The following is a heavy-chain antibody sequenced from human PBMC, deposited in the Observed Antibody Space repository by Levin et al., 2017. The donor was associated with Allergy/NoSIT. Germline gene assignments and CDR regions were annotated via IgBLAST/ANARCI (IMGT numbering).Heavy chain of an antibody. CDR1: GFTFDDYA. CDR2: ISWNSGSI. J-gene: IGHJ4*02. V-gene: IGHV3-9*01. D-gene: IGHD6-19*01. Sequence: GGSLRLSCTASGFTFDDYAMHWVRQAPGKGLEWVSAISWNSGSIDYADSVKGRFTISRDNAKNSLYLQMNSLRAEDTALYYCAKDAGTSYSSGWPIDYWGQGTLVTVST. CDR3: AKDAGTSYSSGWPIDY.